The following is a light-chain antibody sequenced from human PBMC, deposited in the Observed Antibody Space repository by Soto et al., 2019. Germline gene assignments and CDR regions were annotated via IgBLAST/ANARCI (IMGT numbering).Light chain of an antibody. Sequence: DIKMTQSPSSVSASVGDRVTITCRASQAISTWLAWYQQKPGKAPKLLIYAASNLQTGVPSRFNGSGSGTDFTLTISSLQPEDFATYYWQQANSFPRTFGQGTKVEIK. J-gene: IGKJ1*01. CDR2: AAS. V-gene: IGKV1D-12*01. CDR3: QQANSFPRT. CDR1: QAISTW.